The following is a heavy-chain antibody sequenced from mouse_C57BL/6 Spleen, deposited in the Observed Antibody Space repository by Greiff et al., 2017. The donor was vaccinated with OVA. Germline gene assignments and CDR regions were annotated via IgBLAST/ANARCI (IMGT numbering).Heavy chain of an antibody. CDR3: ARGGCYYSFAY. J-gene: IGHJ3*01. D-gene: IGHD2-3*01. CDR1: GFTFSDYG. Sequence: EVQLVESGGGLVKPGGSLKLSCAASGFTFSDYGMHWVRQAPEKGLEWVAYISSGSSTIYYADTVKGRFTISRDNAKNTLFLQMTSMRSEDTDMYYCARGGCYYSFAYWGQGTLGTVSA. V-gene: IGHV5-17*01. CDR2: ISSGSSTI.